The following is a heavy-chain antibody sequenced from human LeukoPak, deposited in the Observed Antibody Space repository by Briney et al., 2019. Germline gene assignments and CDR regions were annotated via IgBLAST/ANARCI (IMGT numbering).Heavy chain of an antibody. Sequence: GGSLRLSCAASGFTFSNYWMSWVRQAPGKGLQWVANIKQDGSEKYYVDSVKGRFTISRDNAKKSLYLQMNSLRAEDTAVNYCASQRARTLAGADLGYWGQGTLVTVSS. CDR2: IKQDGSEK. J-gene: IGHJ4*02. CDR3: ASQRARTLAGADLGY. D-gene: IGHD1-14*01. V-gene: IGHV3-7*01. CDR1: GFTFSNYW.